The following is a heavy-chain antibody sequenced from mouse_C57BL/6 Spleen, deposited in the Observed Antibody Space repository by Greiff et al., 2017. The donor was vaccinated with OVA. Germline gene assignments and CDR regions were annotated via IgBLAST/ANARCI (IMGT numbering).Heavy chain of an antibody. Sequence: EVQGVESGGDLVKPGGSLKLSCAASGFTFSSYGMSWVSQTPDKRLEWVATISSGGSYTYYPDSVKGRFTISRDNATNTLYLQMSSLKSEDTAMYYCARLDYDGGAMDYWGQGTSVTVSS. CDR2: ISSGGSYT. D-gene: IGHD2-4*01. V-gene: IGHV5-6*01. CDR3: ARLDYDGGAMDY. J-gene: IGHJ4*01. CDR1: GFTFSSYG.